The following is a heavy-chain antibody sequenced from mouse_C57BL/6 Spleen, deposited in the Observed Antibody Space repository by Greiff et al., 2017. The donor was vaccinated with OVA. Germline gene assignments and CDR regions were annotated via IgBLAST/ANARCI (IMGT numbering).Heavy chain of an antibody. D-gene: IGHD1-1*02. CDR1: GYTFTDYY. V-gene: IGHV1-76*01. CDR3: ARGGMGWDY. CDR2: IYPGSGNT. Sequence: QVQLQQSGAELVRPGASVKLSCKASGYTFTDYYINWVKQRPGQGLEWIARIYPGSGNTYYNEKFKGKATLTAEKSSSTAYMQLSSLTSEDSAVYFCARGGMGWDYWGQGTSVTVSS. J-gene: IGHJ4*01.